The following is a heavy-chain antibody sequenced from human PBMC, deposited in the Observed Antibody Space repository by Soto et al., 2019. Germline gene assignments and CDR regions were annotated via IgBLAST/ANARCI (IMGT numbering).Heavy chain of an antibody. Sequence: QVQLQESGPGLVKPSETLSLICTVSGDSINNYNWSWIRQPPGKGLEWIGYIYYSGRTDYNPSLKSRVTISVDTSKNQFSLKLSSVTAADTAVYYCARDWNSGYDPWGQGTLVTVSS. CDR3: ARDWNSGYDP. D-gene: IGHD5-12*01. V-gene: IGHV4-59*01. CDR2: IYYSGRT. CDR1: GDSINNYN. J-gene: IGHJ5*02.